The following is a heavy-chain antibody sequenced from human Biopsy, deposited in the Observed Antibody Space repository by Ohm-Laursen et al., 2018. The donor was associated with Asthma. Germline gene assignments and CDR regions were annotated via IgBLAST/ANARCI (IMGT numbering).Heavy chain of an antibody. CDR1: GFTFDDYA. CDR3: ARDAPTGGYIDY. Sequence: SLRLSCTASGFTFDDYAMHWVRQAPGKGLEWASSITSSSSYIFYADSVKGRFTISRDNPRNSLYLQINSLRAEDTAVYYCARDAPTGGYIDYWGLGTLVTVSS. V-gene: IGHV3-21*01. J-gene: IGHJ4*02. CDR2: ITSSSSYI. D-gene: IGHD7-27*01.